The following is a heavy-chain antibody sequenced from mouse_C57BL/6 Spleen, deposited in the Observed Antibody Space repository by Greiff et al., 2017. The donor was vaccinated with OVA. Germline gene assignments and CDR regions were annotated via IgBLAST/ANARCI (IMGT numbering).Heavy chain of an antibody. CDR3: ALTTVAAYAMDY. CDR1: GYTFTSYW. CDR2: IDPSDSYT. Sequence: VQLQQPGAELVMPGASVKLSCKASGYTFTSYWMHWVKQRPGQGLEWIGEIDPSDSYTNYNQKFKGKSTLTVDKSSSTAYMQLSSLTSEDSAVYYCALTTVAAYAMDYWGQGTSVTVSS. D-gene: IGHD1-1*01. V-gene: IGHV1-69*01. J-gene: IGHJ4*01.